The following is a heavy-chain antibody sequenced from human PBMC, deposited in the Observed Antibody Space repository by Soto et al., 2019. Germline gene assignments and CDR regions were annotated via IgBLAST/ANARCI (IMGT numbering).Heavy chain of an antibody. V-gene: IGHV3-7*02. CDR2: IKQDGSEK. CDR3: ASLRRTVKRWLQLRYYYGMDV. D-gene: IGHD5-12*01. CDR1: GFTFSSYW. J-gene: IGHJ6*02. Sequence: PGGSLRLSCAASGFTFSSYWMSWVRQAPGKGLEWVANIKQDGSEKYYVDSVKGRFTISRDNAKNSLYLQMNSLRAEDTAVYYCASLRRTVKRWLQLRYYYGMDVWGQGTTVTVSS.